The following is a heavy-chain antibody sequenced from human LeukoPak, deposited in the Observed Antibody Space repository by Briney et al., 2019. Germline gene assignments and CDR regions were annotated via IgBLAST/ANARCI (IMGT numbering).Heavy chain of an antibody. Sequence: SSVKVSCKASGGTFSSYAISWVRQAPGQGLEWMGGIIPIFGIANYAQKFQGRVTITADESTSTAYMELSSLRSEDTAVYYCAREKYSDYESLCFDYWGQGPLVTVSS. D-gene: IGHD5-12*01. V-gene: IGHV1-69*13. CDR1: GGTFSSYA. J-gene: IGHJ4*02. CDR3: AREKYSDYESLCFDY. CDR2: IIPIFGIA.